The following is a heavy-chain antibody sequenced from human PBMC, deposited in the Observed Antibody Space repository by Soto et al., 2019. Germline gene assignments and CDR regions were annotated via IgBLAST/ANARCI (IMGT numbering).Heavy chain of an antibody. CDR1: GLTFRSDW. J-gene: IGHJ4*02. Sequence: EVQLVESGGGLVQPGGSLRLSCAASGLTFRSDWMHWVRQAPGKGLVWVSRINTDGSVAMHVDSVKARFTISRDNAKNPLYLHMNSLRAEDTAVYYCVRDMQLLRLDSWGQGTLVTVSS. CDR3: VRDMQLLRLDS. V-gene: IGHV3-74*03. D-gene: IGHD2-2*01. CDR2: INTDGSVA.